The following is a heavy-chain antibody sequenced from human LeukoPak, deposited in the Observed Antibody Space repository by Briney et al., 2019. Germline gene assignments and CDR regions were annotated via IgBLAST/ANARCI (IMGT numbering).Heavy chain of an antibody. D-gene: IGHD4-17*01. CDR3: AREYGAPYNWFDP. CDR2: ITSSGSTI. Sequence: GGSLRLSCAASGFTFSDYYMSWLRQAPGKGLEWVSHITSSGSTIYYADSVKGRFTISRDNAKNSLYLQMNSLRAEDTAVYYCAREYGAPYNWFDPWGQGTLVTVSS. J-gene: IGHJ5*02. V-gene: IGHV3-11*01. CDR1: GFTFSDYY.